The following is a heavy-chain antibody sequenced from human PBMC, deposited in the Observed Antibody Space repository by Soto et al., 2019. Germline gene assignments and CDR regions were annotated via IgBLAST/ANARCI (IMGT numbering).Heavy chain of an antibody. CDR2: IIPIFGTA. CDR3: ARAPFNYAILTGYLDY. J-gene: IGHJ4*02. Sequence: SVKVSCKASGGTFSSYAISWVRPAPGQGLEWMGGIIPIFGTANYAQKFQGRVTITADESTSTAYMELSSLRSEDTAVYYCARAPFNYAILTGYLDYWGQGTLVTVSS. V-gene: IGHV1-69*13. CDR1: GGTFSSYA. D-gene: IGHD3-9*01.